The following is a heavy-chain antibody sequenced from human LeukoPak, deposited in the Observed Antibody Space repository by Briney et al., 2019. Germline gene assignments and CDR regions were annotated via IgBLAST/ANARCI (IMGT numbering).Heavy chain of an antibody. D-gene: IGHD2-2*01. J-gene: IGHJ4*02. CDR3: ARVGGYQLPKFDY. CDR2: IYYSGST. Sequence: SETLSLTCTVSGGSISSSSYYWGWIRQPPGKGLVWIGSIYYSGSTYYNPSLKSRVTISVDTSKNQFSLKLSSVTAADTAVYYCARVGGYQLPKFDYWGRGTLVTVSS. CDR1: GGSISSSSYY. V-gene: IGHV4-39*01.